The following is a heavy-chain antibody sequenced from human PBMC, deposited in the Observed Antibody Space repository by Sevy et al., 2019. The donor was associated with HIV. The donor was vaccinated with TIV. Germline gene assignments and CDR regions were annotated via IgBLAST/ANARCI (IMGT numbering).Heavy chain of an antibody. CDR2: IKQHGSEK. D-gene: IGHD5-12*01. V-gene: IGHV3-7*01. CDR3: ARNRDDSSGFHMDV. Sequence: GSLRLSCAASGFTFSRFWMSWVRQAPGKGLEWVANIKQHGSEKYYVDSVKGRFTISRDNAKKSLYLQMNSLRAEDTAVYYCARNRDDSSGFHMDVWGQRTTVTVSS. J-gene: IGHJ6*02. CDR1: GFTFSRFW.